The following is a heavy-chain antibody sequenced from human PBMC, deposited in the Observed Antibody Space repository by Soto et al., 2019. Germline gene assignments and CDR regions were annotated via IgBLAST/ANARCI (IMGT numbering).Heavy chain of an antibody. J-gene: IGHJ4*02. V-gene: IGHV3-21*01. CDR1: GFTFSSYS. Sequence: GGSLRLSCAASGFTFSSYSMNWVRQAPGKWLEWVSSISSSSSYIYYADSVKGRFTISRDNAKNSLYLQMNSLRAEDTAVYYCARDSPDYGDFDYWGQGXLVTVYS. CDR2: ISSSSSYI. CDR3: ARDSPDYGDFDY. D-gene: IGHD4-17*01.